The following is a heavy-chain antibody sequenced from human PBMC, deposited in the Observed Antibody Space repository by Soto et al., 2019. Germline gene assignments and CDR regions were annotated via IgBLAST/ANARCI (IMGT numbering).Heavy chain of an antibody. CDR1: GGTFSSYA. Sequence: RASVKVSCKASGGTFSSYAISWVRQAPGQGLEWMGGIIPIFGTANYAQKFQGRVTITADESTSTAYMELSSLRSEDTAVYYCARAYDSSGYFHYYYYGMDVWGQGTTVTVSS. CDR2: IIPIFGTA. V-gene: IGHV1-69*13. CDR3: ARAYDSSGYFHYYYYGMDV. J-gene: IGHJ6*02. D-gene: IGHD3-22*01.